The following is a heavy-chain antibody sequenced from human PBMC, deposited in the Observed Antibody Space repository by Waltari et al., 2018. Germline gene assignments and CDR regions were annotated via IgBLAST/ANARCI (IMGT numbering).Heavy chain of an antibody. D-gene: IGHD2-15*01. CDR2: IYYSGST. CDR1: GGSISSHY. J-gene: IGHJ5*02. CDR3: ARVNCSGGSCRFDP. V-gene: IGHV4-59*11. Sequence: QVQLQESGPGLVKPSETLSLTCTVSGGSISSHYWSWIRQPPGKGLEWIGYIYYSGSTNYNPSLKSRVTISVDTSKNQFSLKLSSVTAADTAVYYCARVNCSGGSCRFDPWGQGTLVTVSS.